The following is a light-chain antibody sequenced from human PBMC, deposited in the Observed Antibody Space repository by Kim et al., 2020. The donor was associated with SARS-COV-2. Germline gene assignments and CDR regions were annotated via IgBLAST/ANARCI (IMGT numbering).Light chain of an antibody. Sequence: RDTINCKSSQSVLYSSNNRNYLAWYQQKPGQPPKLRIYLASTRESGVPDRFSGRGSGKDFTLTISSLQAEDVADNYCKQYYRIPWTFGQGTKV. CDR3: KQYYRIPWT. J-gene: IGKJ1*01. CDR1: QSVLYSSNNRNY. V-gene: IGKV4-1*01. CDR2: LAS.